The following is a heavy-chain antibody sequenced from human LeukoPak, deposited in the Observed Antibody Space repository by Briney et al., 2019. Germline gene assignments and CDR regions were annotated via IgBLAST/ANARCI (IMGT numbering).Heavy chain of an antibody. V-gene: IGHV4-59*11. J-gene: IGHJ5*02. Sequence: SETLSLTCTVSGGAISSHYWSWIRQPPGKGLEWIGYISDSGSTNYNPSLKSRVTISVDTSKNQFSLKLSSVTAADTAVYYCARAQRRAWFDPWGQGTLVTVSS. CDR2: ISDSGST. CDR3: ARAQRRAWFDP. CDR1: GGAISSHY.